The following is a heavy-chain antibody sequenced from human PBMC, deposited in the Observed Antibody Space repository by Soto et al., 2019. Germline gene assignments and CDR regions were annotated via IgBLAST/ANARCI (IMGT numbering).Heavy chain of an antibody. CDR2: ISAYNGNT. Sequence: QVQLVQSGAEVKKPGASVKVSCKASGYTFTSYGISWVRQAPGQGLEWMGWISAYNGNTNYAQKLQGRVTMTTDTSTSTAYMELGSLRSADTAVYYCARGSRGGYCSGGSSYSPYYYYYMDVWGKGTTVTVSS. CDR3: ARGSRGGYCSGGSSYSPYYYYYMDV. J-gene: IGHJ6*03. CDR1: GYTFTSYG. D-gene: IGHD2-15*01. V-gene: IGHV1-18*01.